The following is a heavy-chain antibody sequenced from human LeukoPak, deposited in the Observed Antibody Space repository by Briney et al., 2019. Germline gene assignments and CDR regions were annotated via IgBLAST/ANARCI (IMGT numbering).Heavy chain of an antibody. CDR2: INPNSGGT. CDR1: GYTFTGYY. D-gene: IGHD3-3*01. J-gene: IGHJ5*02. V-gene: IGHV1-2*02. CDR3: ARGLGDYDFWSDYYGNWFDP. Sequence: ASVKVSCKASGYTFTGYYMHWVRQAPGQGLEWMGWINPNSGGTNYAQKFQGRVTITRNTSISTAYMELSSLRSEDTAVYYRARGLGDYDFWSDYYGNWFDPWGQGTLVTVSS.